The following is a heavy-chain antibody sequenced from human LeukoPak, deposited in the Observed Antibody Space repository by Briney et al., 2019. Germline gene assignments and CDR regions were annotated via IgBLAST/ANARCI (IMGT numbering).Heavy chain of an antibody. D-gene: IGHD3-22*01. Sequence: GGSLRLSCAASGFTVSSNYMSWVRQASGKGLEWVSVIYSGGSTYYADSVKGRFTISRDNSKNTLYLQMNSLRAEDTAVYYCARTLYYYDSSGYESLDAFDIWGQGTMVTVSS. CDR2: IYSGGST. J-gene: IGHJ3*02. CDR1: GFTVSSNY. V-gene: IGHV3-53*01. CDR3: ARTLYYYDSSGYESLDAFDI.